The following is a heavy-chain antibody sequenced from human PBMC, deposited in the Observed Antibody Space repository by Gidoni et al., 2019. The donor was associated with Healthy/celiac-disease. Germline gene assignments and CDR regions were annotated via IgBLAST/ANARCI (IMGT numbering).Heavy chain of an antibody. CDR3: ARGDYYDSSPSDY. Sequence: EVQLVESGGGLVQPGGSLRLSCAASGFPFSSYEMNWVRQAPGKGLEWVSYISSSGSTIYYADSVKGRFTISRDNAKNSLYLQMNSLRAEDTAVYYCARGDYYDSSPSDYWGQGTLVTVSS. CDR2: ISSSGSTI. CDR1: GFPFSSYE. J-gene: IGHJ4*02. V-gene: IGHV3-48*03. D-gene: IGHD3-22*01.